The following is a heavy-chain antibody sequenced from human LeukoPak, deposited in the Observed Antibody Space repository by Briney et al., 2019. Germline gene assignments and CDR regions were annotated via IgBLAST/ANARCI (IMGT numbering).Heavy chain of an antibody. CDR2: IYYSGST. Sequence: PSETLSLTCTVSGGSVSSGSYYWSWIRQPPGKGLEWIGYIYYSGSTNYNPPLKSRVTISVDTSKNQFSLKLSSVTAADPAVYYCARGFFGGLIVDDAFDIWGQGTMVTVSS. V-gene: IGHV4-61*01. CDR3: ARGFFGGLIVDDAFDI. D-gene: IGHD3-16*02. J-gene: IGHJ3*02. CDR1: GGSVSSGSYY.